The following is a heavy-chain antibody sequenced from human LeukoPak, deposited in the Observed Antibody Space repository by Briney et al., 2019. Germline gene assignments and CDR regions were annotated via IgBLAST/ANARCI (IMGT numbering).Heavy chain of an antibody. V-gene: IGHV4-38-2*02. CDR1: GYSISSGYY. D-gene: IGHD2-15*01. CDR3: ARYCSGGSCHALNAFDI. Sequence: SETLSLTCTVSGYSISSGYYWGWIRQPPGKGLEWIGTVYHSGSTNYNPSLKSRVTISVDTSKNQFSLKLSSVTAADTAVYYCARYCSGGSCHALNAFDIWGQGTMVTVSS. J-gene: IGHJ3*02. CDR2: VYHSGST.